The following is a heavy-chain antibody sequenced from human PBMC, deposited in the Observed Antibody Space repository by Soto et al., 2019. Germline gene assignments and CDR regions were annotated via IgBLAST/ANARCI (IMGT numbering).Heavy chain of an antibody. Sequence: SETLSLTCAVYGRSFSGYYWSWIRPPPEKGLEWIGEINHSGSTNYNPSLKSRVTISVDTSKNQFSLKLSSVTAADTAVYYCARGNDLPYYYYGLDVWGQGTTVTVSS. CDR1: GRSFSGYY. V-gene: IGHV4-34*01. D-gene: IGHD1-1*01. CDR3: ARGNDLPYYYYGLDV. J-gene: IGHJ6*02. CDR2: INHSGST.